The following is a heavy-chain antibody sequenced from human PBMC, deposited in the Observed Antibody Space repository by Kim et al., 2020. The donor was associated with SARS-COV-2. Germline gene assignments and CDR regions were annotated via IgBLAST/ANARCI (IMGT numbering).Heavy chain of an antibody. J-gene: IGHJ4*02. CDR2: ISGSGGST. CDR3: AKSSITTIVVVIKGIDY. CDR1: GFTFSSYA. Sequence: GGSLRLSCAASGFTFSSYAMSWVRQAPGKGLEWVSAISGSGGSTYYADSVKGRFTISRDNSKNTLYLQMNSLRAEDTAVYYCAKSSITTIVVVIKGIDYWGQGTLVTVSS. D-gene: IGHD3-22*01. V-gene: IGHV3-23*01.